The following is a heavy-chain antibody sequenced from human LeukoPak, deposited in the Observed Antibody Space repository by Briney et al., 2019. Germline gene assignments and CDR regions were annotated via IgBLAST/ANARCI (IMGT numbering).Heavy chain of an antibody. D-gene: IGHD6-13*01. CDR1: GGTFSSYA. CDR2: IIPIFGTA. V-gene: IGHV1-69*05. Sequence: SVKVSCKASGGTFSSYAISWVRQAPGQGLEWMGGIIPIFGTANYAQKFQGRVTITTDESTSTAYMELSSLRSEDTAVYYCARDQQQQLDFPMYNWFDPWGQGTLVTVSS. J-gene: IGHJ5*02. CDR3: ARDQQQQLDFPMYNWFDP.